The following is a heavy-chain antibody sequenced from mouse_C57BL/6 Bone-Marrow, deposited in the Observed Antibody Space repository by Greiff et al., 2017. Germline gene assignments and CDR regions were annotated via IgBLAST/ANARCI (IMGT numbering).Heavy chain of an antibody. Sequence: SGAELVRPGASVKMSCKASGYTFTSYNMHWVKQTPRQGLEWIGAIYPGNGDTSYNQQFTGKGTLTADKSSSTAYMQLSSLTSEDSAIYFCARAPRITTVVASPDYWGQGTTLTVSS. CDR2: IYPGNGDT. J-gene: IGHJ2*01. CDR3: ARAPRITTVVASPDY. V-gene: IGHV1-12*01. D-gene: IGHD1-1*01. CDR1: GYTFTSYN.